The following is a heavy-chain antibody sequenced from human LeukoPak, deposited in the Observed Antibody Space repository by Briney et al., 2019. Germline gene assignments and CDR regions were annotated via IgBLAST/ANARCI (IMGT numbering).Heavy chain of an antibody. CDR1: GGSISSTSYY. V-gene: IGHV4-39*01. CDR2: IYYSGST. Sequence: PSETLSLTCTVSGGSISSTSYYWGWIRQPPGKGLEWIGSIYYSGSTYSNPSLKSRVTISVDTSKNQFSLKLSSVTAADTAVYYCARHRRRDIVVVPAAKGPFDYWGQGTLVTVSS. J-gene: IGHJ4*02. D-gene: IGHD2-2*01. CDR3: ARHRRRDIVVVPAAKGPFDY.